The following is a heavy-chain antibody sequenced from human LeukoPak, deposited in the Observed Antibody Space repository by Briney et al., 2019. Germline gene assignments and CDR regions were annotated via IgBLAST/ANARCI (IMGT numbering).Heavy chain of an antibody. D-gene: IGHD5-18*01. CDR1: GGSISSYY. V-gene: IGHV4-59*12. J-gene: IGHJ4*02. CDR2: IYYSGST. CDR3: ARDGYSYGYGY. Sequence: SETLSLTCTVSGGSISSYYWSWIRQPPGKGLEWIGYIYYSGSTYYNPSLKSRVTISVDTSKNQFSLKLSSVTAADTAVYYCARDGYSYGYGYWGQGTLVTVSS.